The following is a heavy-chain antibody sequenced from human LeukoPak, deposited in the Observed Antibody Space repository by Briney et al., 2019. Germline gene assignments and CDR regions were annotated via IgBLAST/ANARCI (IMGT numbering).Heavy chain of an antibody. CDR2: ISASGGTT. V-gene: IGHV3-23*01. CDR3: TKDYGYHYGHSDN. Sequence: PGGSLRLSCAASGFSFSNYAMHWVRPAPGKGLEWVSVISASGGTTFYADSVKGRFTISRDKSKNTLYLRMNSLRVEDTAIYYCTKDYGYHYGHSDNWGQGTLVRVSS. CDR1: GFSFSNYA. D-gene: IGHD3-16*02. J-gene: IGHJ4*02.